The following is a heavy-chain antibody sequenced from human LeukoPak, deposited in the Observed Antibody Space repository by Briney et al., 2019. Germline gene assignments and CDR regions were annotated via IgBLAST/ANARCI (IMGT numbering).Heavy chain of an antibody. CDR2: IYTSGNT. D-gene: IGHD3-16*02. CDR3: ARAPTFEGVIVFDP. CDR1: GASITSCY. J-gene: IGHJ5*02. Sequence: SETLSLTCTVSGASITSCYWSWIRHPAGKGLEWIGLIYTSGNTNYNPSLKSRVTMSQDMSKNQISLNLNSVTAADTAVYYCARAPTFEGVIVFDPWGQGTLVIVSS. V-gene: IGHV4-4*07.